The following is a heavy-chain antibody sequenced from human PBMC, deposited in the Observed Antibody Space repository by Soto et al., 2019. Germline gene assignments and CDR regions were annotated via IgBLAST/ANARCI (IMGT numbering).Heavy chain of an antibody. V-gene: IGHV3-33*05. Sequence: QVQLVESGGGVVQPGTSLRLSCVGSGFTFRSYVIHWVRQAPGKGLEWVALTSYDGSNKDYGDSVKGRFTISRDNSRNTVDLQRDSLSREDTALYYCARWGTTGGLDVWGKGTLVSVSS. CDR3: ARWGTTGGLDV. CDR2: TSYDGSNK. CDR1: GFTFRSYV. D-gene: IGHD3-16*01. J-gene: IGHJ1*01.